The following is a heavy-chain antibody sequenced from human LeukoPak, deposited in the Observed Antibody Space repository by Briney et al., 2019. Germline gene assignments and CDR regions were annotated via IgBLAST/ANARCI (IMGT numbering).Heavy chain of an antibody. Sequence: GASVKVSCKASGYTFTGYYMHWVRQAPGQGLEWMGWINPNSGGTNYAQKFQGRVTMTRDTSISTAYMELRSLTSDDTAVYYCAREAATGVYFDYWGQGTLVTVSS. CDR3: AREAATGVYFDY. J-gene: IGHJ4*02. V-gene: IGHV1-2*02. CDR2: INPNSGGT. D-gene: IGHD6-13*01. CDR1: GYTFTGYY.